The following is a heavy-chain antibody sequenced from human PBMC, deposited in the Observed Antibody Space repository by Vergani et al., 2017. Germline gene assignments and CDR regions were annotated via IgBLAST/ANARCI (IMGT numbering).Heavy chain of an antibody. V-gene: IGHV1-2*02. CDR2: INPNSGGT. D-gene: IGHD3-10*01. CDR3: ARGSDLLWFGELFGY. J-gene: IGHJ4*02. CDR1: GYTFTGYY. Sequence: QVQLVQSGAEVKKPGASVKVSCKASGYTFTGYYMHWVRQAPGQGLEWMGWINPNSGGTNYAQKLQGRVTRTRDTAISTAYMELSRLRSDDTAVYYCARGSDLLWFGELFGYWGQGTLVTVSS.